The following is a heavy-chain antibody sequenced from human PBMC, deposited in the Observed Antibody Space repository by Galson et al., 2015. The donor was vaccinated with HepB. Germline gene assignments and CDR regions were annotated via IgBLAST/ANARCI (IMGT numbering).Heavy chain of an antibody. D-gene: IGHD6-13*01. CDR2: ISSSSTTI. V-gene: IGHV3-48*04. CDR3: IRMADLSGYSSS. Sequence: SLRLSCAASTFIFSTYSMDWVRQAPGKGLEWVSYISSSSTTIYYADSVKGRFTISRDNAKNSLYLQMNSLKTEDTAVYYCIRMADLSGYSSSWGQGTLVTVSS. CDR1: TFIFSTYS. J-gene: IGHJ4*02.